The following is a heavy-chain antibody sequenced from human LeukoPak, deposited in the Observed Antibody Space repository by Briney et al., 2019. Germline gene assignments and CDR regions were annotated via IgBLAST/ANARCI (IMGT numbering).Heavy chain of an antibody. Sequence: GESLKISCKCSGYSFASNWIGWVRQMPGKGLEWLGSIYPADSDTRYSPSFQGQVTISADKSISTAYLQWSSLKASDTAIYYCARNYDILTGYYPFDHWGQGTLVTVSS. CDR3: ARNYDILTGYYPFDH. CDR1: GYSFASNW. D-gene: IGHD3-9*01. CDR2: IYPADSDT. V-gene: IGHV5-51*01. J-gene: IGHJ5*02.